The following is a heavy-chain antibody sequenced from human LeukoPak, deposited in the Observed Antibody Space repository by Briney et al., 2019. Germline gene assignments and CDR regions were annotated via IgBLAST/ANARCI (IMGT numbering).Heavy chain of an antibody. CDR3: ARAHREHYDFWSGYYYFDY. D-gene: IGHD3-3*01. J-gene: IGHJ4*02. V-gene: IGHV3-21*01. CDR1: GFTFSSYS. Sequence: GGSLRLSCAASGFTFSSYSMDWVRQAPGKGLEWVSSISSSSSYIYYADSVKGRFTISRDNAKNPLYLQMNSLRAEDTAVYYCARAHREHYDFWSGYYYFDYWGQGTLVTVSS. CDR2: ISSSSSYI.